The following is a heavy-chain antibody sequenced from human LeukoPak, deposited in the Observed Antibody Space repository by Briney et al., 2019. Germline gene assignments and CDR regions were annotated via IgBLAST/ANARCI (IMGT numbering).Heavy chain of an antibody. CDR1: GFSFSDYY. J-gene: IGHJ5*02. Sequence: PGGSLRLPCVASGFSFSDYYMSWVRQAPGKGLEWVANIKQDGSEKYYVDSVKGRFTISRDNAKNSLYLQMNSLRAEDTAVYYCARDDVYPNPWGQGTLVTVSS. CDR2: IKQDGSEK. D-gene: IGHD2-2*02. CDR3: ARDDVYPNP. V-gene: IGHV3-7*04.